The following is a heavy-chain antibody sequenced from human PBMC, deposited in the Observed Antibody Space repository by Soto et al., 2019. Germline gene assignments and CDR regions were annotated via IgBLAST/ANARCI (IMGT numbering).Heavy chain of an antibody. J-gene: IGHJ4*02. CDR3: AREGTQSVSWSGNYLGPSDD. V-gene: IGHV3-48*02. D-gene: IGHD3-3*01. CDR1: GFAFSSYS. Sequence: EVQLVESGGGLVKPGGSLRLSCAASGFAFSSYSMNWFRQAPGKGLEWISYISTSATTMYYADSVRGRFTVSKDNGKNSLYLHRTNLKDADKADYYSAREGTQSVSWSGNYLGPSDDWGQGTLVTVSS. CDR2: ISTSATTM.